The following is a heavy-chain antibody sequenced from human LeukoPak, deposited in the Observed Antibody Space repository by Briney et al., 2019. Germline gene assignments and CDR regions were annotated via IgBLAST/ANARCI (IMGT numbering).Heavy chain of an antibody. J-gene: IGHJ4*02. CDR1: GFTFRSFG. D-gene: IGHD3-22*01. CDR2: IRYDGSDK. V-gene: IGHV3-30*02. CDR3: AKTYYYDSSGDYPDY. Sequence: GGCLRLSCAASGFTFRSFGMHWVRQAPGKGMEWVAFIRYDGSDKYYADSVKGRFTISRDNSKNTLYPQMNRLRAEDTAVYYCAKTYYYDSSGDYPDYGGQRTLVTVST.